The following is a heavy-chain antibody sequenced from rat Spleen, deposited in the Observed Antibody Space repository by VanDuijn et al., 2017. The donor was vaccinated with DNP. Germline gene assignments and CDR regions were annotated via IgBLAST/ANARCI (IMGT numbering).Heavy chain of an antibody. CDR2: ITYDGSKT. V-gene: IGHV5S10*01. Sequence: EVQLVESGGGLVQSGRSLKVSCAASGFTFSDYNMAWVRQAPKKGLEWVATITYDGSKTYYRDSVKGRFTSSRDNAKSTLYLQMDSLRSEDTATYYCATEDYGYPFAYWGQGVMVTVSS. CDR3: ATEDYGYPFAY. J-gene: IGHJ2*01. CDR1: GFTFSDYN. D-gene: IGHD1-6*01.